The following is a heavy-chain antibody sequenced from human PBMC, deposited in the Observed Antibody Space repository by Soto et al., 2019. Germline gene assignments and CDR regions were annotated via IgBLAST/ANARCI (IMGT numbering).Heavy chain of an antibody. J-gene: IGHJ6*02. CDR2: IIPRSATS. Sequence: QVQLVQSGAEVKKPGSSVKVSCKASGDTFSTSTITWMRQAPGQGLEWMGGIIPRSATSNYAQKCQGRVTITAEECTNTAYMELSSLRSEDTAVYYCAREGLVLVPTTGNSDYYYYAMDVWGQGTTVTVSS. CDR1: GDTFSTST. D-gene: IGHD2-2*01. V-gene: IGHV1-69*12. CDR3: AREGLVLVPTTGNSDYYYYAMDV.